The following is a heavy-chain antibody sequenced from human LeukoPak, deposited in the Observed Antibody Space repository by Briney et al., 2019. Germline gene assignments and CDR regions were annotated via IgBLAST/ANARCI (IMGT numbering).Heavy chain of an antibody. CDR2: IYSGGST. V-gene: IGHV3-66*01. Sequence: GGSLRLSCAASGFTVSSNCMSWVRQAPGKGLEWVSVIYSGGSTYYADSVKGRFTISRDNSKHTLYLQMNSLRAEDTAVYYCARGLNVVVPAAMNYFDYWGQGTLVTVSS. D-gene: IGHD2-2*01. J-gene: IGHJ4*02. CDR3: ARGLNVVVPAAMNYFDY. CDR1: GFTVSSNC.